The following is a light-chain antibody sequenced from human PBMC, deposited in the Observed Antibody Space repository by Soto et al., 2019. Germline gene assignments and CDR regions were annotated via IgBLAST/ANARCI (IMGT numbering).Light chain of an antibody. V-gene: IGLV1-44*01. CDR2: SNN. CDR3: AAWDDSLNGPV. CDR1: SSNIGSNT. J-gene: IGLJ3*02. Sequence: VLTQPPSASGTPGQRVTLSCSGSSSNIGSNTVNWYQQLPGTAPKLLIYSNNQRPSGVPDRFSGSKSGTSASLAISGLQSEDEADYYCAAWDDSLNGPVFGGGTKLTVL.